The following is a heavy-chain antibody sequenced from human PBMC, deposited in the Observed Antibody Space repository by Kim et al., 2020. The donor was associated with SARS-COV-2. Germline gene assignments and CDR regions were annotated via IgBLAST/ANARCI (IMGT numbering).Heavy chain of an antibody. D-gene: IGHD3-3*01. CDR1: GYTFTSYG. CDR3: ARGSPYDFTTVDYYYGMDV. Sequence: ASVKVSCKASGYTFTSYGISWVRQAPGQGLEWMGWISAYNGNTNYAQKLQGRVTMTTDTSTSTAYMELRSLRSDDTAVYYCARGSPYDFTTVDYYYGMDVWGQGTTVTVSS. V-gene: IGHV1-18*01. CDR2: ISAYNGNT. J-gene: IGHJ6*02.